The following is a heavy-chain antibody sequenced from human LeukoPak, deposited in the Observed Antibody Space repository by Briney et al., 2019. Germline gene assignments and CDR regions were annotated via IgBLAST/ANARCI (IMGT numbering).Heavy chain of an antibody. Sequence: ASVKVSCKASGYTFTGYYMHWVRQAPGQGLEWMGWINPNSGGTNYAQKFQGRVTMTRDTSISTAYMELSRLRSDDTAVYYCARETYYYGSGSSIFDYWGQGTLVTVSS. CDR1: GYTFTGYY. CDR2: INPNSGGT. J-gene: IGHJ4*02. CDR3: ARETYYYGSGSSIFDY. D-gene: IGHD3-10*01. V-gene: IGHV1-2*02.